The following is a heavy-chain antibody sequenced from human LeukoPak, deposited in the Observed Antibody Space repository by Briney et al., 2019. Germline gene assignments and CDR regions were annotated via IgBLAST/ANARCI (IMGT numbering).Heavy chain of an antibody. D-gene: IGHD3-9*01. CDR3: ARRNYDILTGYYNDYFDY. CDR2: IYPSDSDA. CDR1: GYRFTSYW. J-gene: IGHJ4*02. V-gene: IGHV5-51*01. Sequence: GESLKISCKASGYRFTSYWIGWVRQMPGKGLEWVGIIYPSDSDARYSPSFQGQVTISADKSINTAYLQWSSLKASDAAMYYCARRNYDILTGYYNDYFDYWGQGTLVTVSS.